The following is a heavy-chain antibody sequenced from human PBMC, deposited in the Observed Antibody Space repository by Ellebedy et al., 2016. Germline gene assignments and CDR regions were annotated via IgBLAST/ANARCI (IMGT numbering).Heavy chain of an antibody. CDR3: ARVWTPSSGRQRAMDY. D-gene: IGHD3-22*01. CDR2: ISTGGST. V-gene: IGHV3-53*01. CDR1: GFTFSRNY. J-gene: IGHJ4*02. Sequence: GGSLRLXXAASGFTFSRNYMSWVRQAPGKGLEWVSIISTGGSTFYADSVKGRFSISRDNSKNTLFLQMTSLTLEDTAVYYCARVWTPSSGRQRAMDYWGQGTLVTVSS.